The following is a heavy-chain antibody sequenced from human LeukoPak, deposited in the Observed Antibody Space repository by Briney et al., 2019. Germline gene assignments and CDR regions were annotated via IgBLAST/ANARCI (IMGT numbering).Heavy chain of an antibody. CDR3: AKSVTTAVASDY. D-gene: IGHD6-19*01. CDR1: GFTFSHYA. CDR2: ISGSGDGT. J-gene: IGHJ4*02. Sequence: PGGSLRLSCTVSGFTFSHYAMAWVRLAPGKGLEWVSAISGSGDGTYYAESVKGRFTISRDNSKNTLYLQMNSLRAEDTAVYYCAKSVTTAVASDYWGQGTLVTVSS. V-gene: IGHV3-23*01.